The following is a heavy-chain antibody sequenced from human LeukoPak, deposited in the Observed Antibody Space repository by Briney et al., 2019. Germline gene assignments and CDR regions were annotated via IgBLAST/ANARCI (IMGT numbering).Heavy chain of an antibody. V-gene: IGHV4-34*01. CDR1: GGSFSGYS. Sequence: SETLSLTXAVYGGSFSGYSSSWIRHPPEEGLEWVGEITHSGRTTYTPSLETRVHITVDTSKHQFSLKVSSVTAADTAVYYCARGLAAAGKRRFDPWGQGTLVTVSS. CDR2: ITHSGRT. CDR3: ARGLAAAGKRRFDP. J-gene: IGHJ5*02. D-gene: IGHD6-13*01.